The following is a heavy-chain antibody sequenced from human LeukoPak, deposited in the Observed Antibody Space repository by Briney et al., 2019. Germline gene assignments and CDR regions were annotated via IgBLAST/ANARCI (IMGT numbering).Heavy chain of an antibody. D-gene: IGHD3-10*01. V-gene: IGHV4-34*01. J-gene: IGHJ6*03. CDR1: GGSFSGYY. CDR2: INHSGST. Sequence: PSETLSLTCAVYGGSFSGYYWSWIRQPPGKGLEWIGEINHSGSTNYNPSLKSRVTISVDTSKNQFSLKLSSVTAADTAVYYCARARIAMVRGAGYPHMDVWGKGTTVTVSS. CDR3: ARARIAMVRGAGYPHMDV.